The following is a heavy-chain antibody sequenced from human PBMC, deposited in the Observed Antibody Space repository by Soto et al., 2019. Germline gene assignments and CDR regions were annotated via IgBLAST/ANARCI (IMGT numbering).Heavy chain of an antibody. CDR2: IYPGDSDT. CDR3: AMLAQSSGWYFFDF. CDR1: GYSFTSYS. V-gene: IGHV5-51*01. J-gene: IGHJ4*02. Sequence: GESLKISCKGSGYSFTSYSIGWVRQMPGKGLEWMGIIYPGDSDTRYSPSFQGQVTISADKSISTAYLQWSSLKASDTAMFFCAMLAQSSGWYFFDFCGQGTLVTVSS. D-gene: IGHD6-19*01.